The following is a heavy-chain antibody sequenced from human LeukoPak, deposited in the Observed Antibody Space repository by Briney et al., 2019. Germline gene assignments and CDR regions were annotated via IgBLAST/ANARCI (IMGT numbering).Heavy chain of an antibody. V-gene: IGHV4-34*01. Sequence: SETLSLTCAVYGGSFSGYYWSWIRQPPGKGLEWIGEINHSGSTNYNPSLKSRVTISVDTSKNQFSLKLNSVTAADTAVYYCAIRIVVVPAAKKKNWFDPWGQGTLVTVSS. D-gene: IGHD2-2*01. J-gene: IGHJ5*02. CDR1: GGSFSGYY. CDR2: INHSGST. CDR3: AIRIVVVPAAKKKNWFDP.